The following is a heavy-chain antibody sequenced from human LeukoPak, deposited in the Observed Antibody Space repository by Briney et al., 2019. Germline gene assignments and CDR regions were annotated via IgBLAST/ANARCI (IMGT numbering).Heavy chain of an antibody. CDR3: ARGSRDIVVVPAAKYYYYYYMDV. CDR2: TYYRSKWYN. V-gene: IGHV6-1*01. D-gene: IGHD2-2*01. Sequence: SQTLSLTCAISGDSVSSNSAAWNWIRQSPSRGLAWLGRTYYRSKWYNDYAVSVKSRITINPDTSKNQFSLKLSSVTAADTAVYYCARGSRDIVVVPAAKYYYYYYMDVWGKGTTVTISS. CDR1: GDSVSSNSAA. J-gene: IGHJ6*03.